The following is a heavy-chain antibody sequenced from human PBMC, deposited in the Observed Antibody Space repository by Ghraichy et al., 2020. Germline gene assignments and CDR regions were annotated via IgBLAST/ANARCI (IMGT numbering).Heavy chain of an antibody. D-gene: IGHD1-26*01. CDR2: IYSGGST. J-gene: IGHJ4*02. CDR3: ARAPLGGVYYGLDY. V-gene: IGHV3-53*01. CDR1: GFTVSSNY. Sequence: GWSLRLSCAASGFTVSSNYMSWVRQAPGKGLEWVSAIYSGGSTYYTDGVKGRFTISRDNSKSTLYLQMNSLRAEDTAVYYCARAPLGGVYYGLDYWGQGTLVTVSS.